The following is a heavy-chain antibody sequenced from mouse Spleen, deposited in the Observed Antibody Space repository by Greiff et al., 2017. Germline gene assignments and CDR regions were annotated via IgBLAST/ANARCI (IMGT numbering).Heavy chain of an antibody. J-gene: IGHJ1*01. Sequence: EVMLVESGGGLVKPGGSLKLSCAASGFTFSDYGMHWVRQAPEKGLEWVAYISSGSSTIYYADTVKGRFTISRDNAKNTLFLQMTSLRSEDTAMYYCARGYYRYADWYFDVWGAGTTVTVSS. CDR1: GFTFSDYG. CDR2: ISSGSSTI. CDR3: ARGYYRYADWYFDV. V-gene: IGHV5-17*01. D-gene: IGHD2-14*01.